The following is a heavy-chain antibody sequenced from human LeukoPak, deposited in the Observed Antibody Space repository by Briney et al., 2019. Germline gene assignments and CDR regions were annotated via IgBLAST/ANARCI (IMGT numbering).Heavy chain of an antibody. CDR2: INADGSSA. D-gene: IGHD4-17*01. V-gene: IGHV3-74*01. Sequence: GGSRRLSCAASGFTLSNYWMHWVRQAPGKGLVWVSRINADGSSASYADSVKGRFTISRDNAKNTLYLQMNSLRAEDTAVYYCARCRTTVTAMPGYWGQGTLVTVSS. CDR1: GFTLSNYW. CDR3: ARCRTTVTAMPGY. J-gene: IGHJ4*02.